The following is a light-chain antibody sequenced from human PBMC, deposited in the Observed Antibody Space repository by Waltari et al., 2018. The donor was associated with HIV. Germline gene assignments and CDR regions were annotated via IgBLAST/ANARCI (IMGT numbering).Light chain of an antibody. CDR2: YND. V-gene: IGLV1-36*01. Sequence: QSVLTQPPSVSEDPRQRVTISCAESYPNIGNHPVNWYQHVPGKTPRLLIYYNDLLSSGGPDRFSGSKSGTSASLTIIVLQSEDEADYYWATWDAILNGPVFGGGTKLTVL. J-gene: IGLJ2*01. CDR3: ATWDAILNGPV. CDR1: YPNIGNHP.